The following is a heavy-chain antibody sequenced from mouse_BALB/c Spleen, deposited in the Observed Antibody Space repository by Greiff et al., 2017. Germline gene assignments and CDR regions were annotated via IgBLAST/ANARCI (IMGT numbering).Heavy chain of an antibody. CDR1: GDSITSGY. J-gene: IGHJ1*01. D-gene: IGHD1-1*01. Sequence: EVKLQESGPSLVKPSQTLSLTCSVTGDSITSGYWNWIRKFPGNKLEYMGYISYSGSTYYNPSLKSRISITRDTSKNQYYLQLNSVTTEDTATYYCARENYGSSYWYFDVWGAGTTVTVSS. CDR2: ISYSGST. V-gene: IGHV3-8*02. CDR3: ARENYGSSYWYFDV.